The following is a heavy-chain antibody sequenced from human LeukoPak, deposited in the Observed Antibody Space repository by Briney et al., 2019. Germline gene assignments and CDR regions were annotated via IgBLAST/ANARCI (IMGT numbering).Heavy chain of an antibody. CDR2: ISSSSSYI. J-gene: IGHJ6*03. CDR3: ARDGQPLVGYYYYYYYMDV. V-gene: IGHV3-21*01. CDR1: GFTFSSYS. Sequence: PGGSLRLSCAASGFTFSSYSMNWVRQAPGKGLEWVSSISSSSSYIYYADSVKGRFTISRDNAKNSLYLQMNSLRAEDTAVYYCARDGQPLVGYYYYYYYMDVWGKGTTVTVSS.